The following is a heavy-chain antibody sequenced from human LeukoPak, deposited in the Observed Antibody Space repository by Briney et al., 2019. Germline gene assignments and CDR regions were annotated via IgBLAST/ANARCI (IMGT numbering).Heavy chain of an antibody. D-gene: IGHD3-22*01. V-gene: IGHV3-74*01. J-gene: IGHJ1*01. Sequence: EGSLRLSCAASGFTFSKYWMHWVRQVPGKGLVWVSLINGDGSTTNYADFVKGRFTISRDNAKNTLSLQVNSLRAEDTAVYYCATGNYYDSRGYYTFGYWGQGTLVTASS. CDR2: INGDGSTT. CDR1: GFTFSKYW. CDR3: ATGNYYDSRGYYTFGY.